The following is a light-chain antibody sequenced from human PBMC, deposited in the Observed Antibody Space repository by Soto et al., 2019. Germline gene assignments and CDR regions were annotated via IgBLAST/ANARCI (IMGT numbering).Light chain of an antibody. V-gene: IGLV2-8*01. CDR1: SSDVGGYNY. CDR3: SSYAGSNNSLYV. CDR2: EVS. J-gene: IGLJ1*01. Sequence: QSVLTQPPSASGSPGQSVTISCTGTSSDVGGYNYVSWYQQHPGKAPKLMIYEVSKRPSGVPDRFSGSTSGNTASLTVSGLQAEDEADYYCSSYAGSNNSLYVFGTGTKVTVL.